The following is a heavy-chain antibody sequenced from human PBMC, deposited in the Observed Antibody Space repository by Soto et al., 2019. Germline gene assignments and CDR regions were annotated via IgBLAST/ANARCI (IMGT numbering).Heavy chain of an antibody. V-gene: IGHV4-31*03. D-gene: IGHD2-15*01. Sequence: SETLSLTCTVTGGSTSSGGFPWSWIRQRPGEGLEWIGYIYHSGSTNYNPSLKSRVTISIDTSKNQFSLKLSSVTAADTAVYYCARGSALDPWGQGALVTVSS. CDR2: IYHSGST. J-gene: IGHJ5*02. CDR1: GGSTSSGGFP. CDR3: ARGSALDP.